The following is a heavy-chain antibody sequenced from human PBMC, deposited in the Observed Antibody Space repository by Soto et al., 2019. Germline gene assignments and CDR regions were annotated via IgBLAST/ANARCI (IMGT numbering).Heavy chain of an antibody. J-gene: IGHJ4*02. D-gene: IGHD6-13*01. CDR1: GFTFRSYG. CDR3: AKDQGSSWYEIDY. Sequence: PGXSLRLSCAASGFTFRSYGMHWVRQAPGKGLEWVAVIWFDGSNKYYADSVKGRFTISRDNSKNTLYLQMNSLRAEDTAVYYCAKDQGSSWYEIDYWGQGTLVTVSS. V-gene: IGHV3-33*06. CDR2: IWFDGSNK.